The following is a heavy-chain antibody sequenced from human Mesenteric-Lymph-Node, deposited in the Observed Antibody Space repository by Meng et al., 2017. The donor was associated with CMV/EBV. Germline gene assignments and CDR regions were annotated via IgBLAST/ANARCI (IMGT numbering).Heavy chain of an antibody. CDR2: INHSGST. V-gene: IGHV4-34*01. J-gene: IGHJ4*02. CDR1: GGSFSGYY. Sequence: GSLSLTCAVYGGSFSGYYWSWIRQPPGKGLEWIGEINHSGSTNYNPSLKSRVTISVDTSKNQFSLKLSSVTAADTAMYYCAGVPRYSSGWYGRDDYWGQGTLVTVSS. D-gene: IGHD6-19*01. CDR3: AGVPRYSSGWYGRDDY.